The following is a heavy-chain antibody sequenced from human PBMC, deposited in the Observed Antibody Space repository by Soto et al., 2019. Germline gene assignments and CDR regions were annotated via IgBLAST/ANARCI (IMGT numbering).Heavy chain of an antibody. V-gene: IGHV3-30*18. J-gene: IGHJ4*02. CDR2: ISYDGSNK. Sequence: GGSLRLSCAASGFTFSSYGMHWVRQAPGKGLEWVAVISYDGSNKYYADSVKGRFTISRDNSKNTLYLQMNSLRAEDTAVYYCAKDRVSSSGGLNYWGQGTLVTVSS. CDR3: AKDRVSSSGGLNY. CDR1: GFTFSSYG. D-gene: IGHD6-6*01.